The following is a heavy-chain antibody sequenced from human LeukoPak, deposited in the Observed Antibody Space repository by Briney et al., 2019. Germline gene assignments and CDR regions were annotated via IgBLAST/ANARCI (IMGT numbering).Heavy chain of an antibody. CDR2: IHGGGDT. CDR3: ARGIDSSGWLDY. Sequence: GGSLRLSCAASGFTVSSNYMSWVRQAPGEGLEWVSVIHGGGDTYYADSVKGRFTISRDNSKNTLYLQMNSLRVEGTAVYYCARGIDSSGWLDYWGQGTLVTVSS. J-gene: IGHJ4*02. V-gene: IGHV3-53*01. D-gene: IGHD6-19*01. CDR1: GFTVSSNY.